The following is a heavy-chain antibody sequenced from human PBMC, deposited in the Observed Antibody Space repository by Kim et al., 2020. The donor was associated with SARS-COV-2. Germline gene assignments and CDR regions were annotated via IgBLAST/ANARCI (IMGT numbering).Heavy chain of an antibody. CDR1: GFTFSSYA. J-gene: IGHJ4*01. CDR2: ISYDGSNK. V-gene: IGHV3-30*04. D-gene: IGHD3-22*01. Sequence: GGSLRLSCAASGFTFSSYAMHWVRQAPGKGLEWVAVISYDGSNKYYADSVKGRFTISRDNSKNTLYLQMNSLRAEYTAVYYCARDLYYYDSSGYFDYWC. CDR3: ARDLYYYDSSGYFDY.